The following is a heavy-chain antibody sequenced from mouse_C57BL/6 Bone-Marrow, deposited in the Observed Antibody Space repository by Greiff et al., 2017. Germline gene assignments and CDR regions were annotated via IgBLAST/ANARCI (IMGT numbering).Heavy chain of an antibody. J-gene: IGHJ2*01. D-gene: IGHD1-1*01. Sequence: EVQLQQSGAELVRPGASVKLSCTASGFTIKDDYMHWVKQRPEQGLEWIGWIDPENGDTEYASKFQGKATITADTSSNTAYLQLSILTSEDTAVYYCTPDYGSRGYWGQGTTLTVSS. CDR1: GFTIKDDY. CDR3: TPDYGSRGY. V-gene: IGHV14-4*01. CDR2: IDPENGDT.